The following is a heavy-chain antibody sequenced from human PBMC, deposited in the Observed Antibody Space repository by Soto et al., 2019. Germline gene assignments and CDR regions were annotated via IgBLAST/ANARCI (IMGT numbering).Heavy chain of an antibody. CDR3: ARGGYYDFWSGYLRGAFDI. J-gene: IGHJ3*02. D-gene: IGHD3-3*01. V-gene: IGHV1-8*01. CDR1: GYTFTSYD. Sequence: GASVKVSCKASGYTFTSYDINWVRQATGQGLEWMGWMNPSSGNTGYAQKFQGRVTMTRNTSISTAYMELSSLRSEDTAVYYCARGGYYDFWSGYLRGAFDIWSQGTMVTVSS. CDR2: MNPSSGNT.